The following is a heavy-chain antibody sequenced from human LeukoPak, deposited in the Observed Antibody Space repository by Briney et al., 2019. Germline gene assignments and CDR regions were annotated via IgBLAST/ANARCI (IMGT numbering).Heavy chain of an antibody. CDR2: ISSSSSYI. Sequence: GGSLRLSCAASGFTFSSYSMNWVRQAPGKGLEWVSSISSSSSYIYYADSVKGRFTISRDNAKNSLYLQMNSLRAEDTAVYYCAREYCSSTSCYKDFDYWGQGTLVTVSS. CDR3: AREYCSSTSCYKDFDY. V-gene: IGHV3-21*01. J-gene: IGHJ4*02. D-gene: IGHD2-2*02. CDR1: GFTFSSYS.